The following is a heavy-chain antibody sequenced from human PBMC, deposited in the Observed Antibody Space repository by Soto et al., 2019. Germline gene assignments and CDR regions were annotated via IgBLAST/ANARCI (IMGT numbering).Heavy chain of an antibody. D-gene: IGHD6-6*01. J-gene: IGHJ5*02. CDR3: ARALVVEYSSSFSWFDP. V-gene: IGHV1-2*04. Sequence: QVQLVQSGAEVKKPGASVKVSCKASGYTFTGYYMHWVRQAPGQGLEWMGWINPNSGGTNYAQKFQGWVTMTRDTSISTAYMELSRLRSDDTAVYYCARALVVEYSSSFSWFDPWGQGTLVTVSS. CDR1: GYTFTGYY. CDR2: INPNSGGT.